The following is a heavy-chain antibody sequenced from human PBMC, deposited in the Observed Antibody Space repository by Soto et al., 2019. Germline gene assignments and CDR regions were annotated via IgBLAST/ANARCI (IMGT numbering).Heavy chain of an antibody. V-gene: IGHV3-33*01. CDR3: ARGPQQQLVPHYYYYGMDV. CDR1: GFTFSSYG. Sequence: GGSLRLSCAAAGFTFSSYGMHWVRQAPGKGLEWVAVIWYDGSNKYYADSVKGRFTISRDNSKNTLYLQMNSLRAEDTAVYYCARGPQQQLVPHYYYYGMDVWGQGTTVTVSS. D-gene: IGHD6-13*01. J-gene: IGHJ6*02. CDR2: IWYDGSNK.